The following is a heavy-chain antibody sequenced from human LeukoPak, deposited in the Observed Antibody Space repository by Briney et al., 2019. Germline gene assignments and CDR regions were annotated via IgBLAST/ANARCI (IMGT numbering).Heavy chain of an antibody. CDR1: GGSISPYY. J-gene: IGHJ4*02. V-gene: IGHV4-4*09. D-gene: IGHD3-10*01. Sequence: PSETLSLTCTVSGGSISPYYWNWIRQPPGKGLEWIANIFQTAHTTYNPSLKSRATISGDTSKNQFALRLTSVTAADTAVYYCARTYGSGRTDFDYWGQGILVTVSS. CDR3: ARTYGSGRTDFDY. CDR2: IFQTAHT.